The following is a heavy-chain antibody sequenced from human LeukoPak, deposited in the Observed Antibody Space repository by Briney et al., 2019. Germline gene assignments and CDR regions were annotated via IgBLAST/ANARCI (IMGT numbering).Heavy chain of an antibody. V-gene: IGHV1-3*01. J-gene: IGHJ4*02. CDR3: ARLYYYDSSGYYKRHYYFDY. Sequence: ASVTVSCKASGYTFTSYAMHWVRQAPGQRLEWMGWINAGNGNTKYSQKFQGRVTITRDTSASTAYMELSSLRSEDTAVYYCARLYYYDSSGYYKRHYYFDYWGQGTLVTVSS. D-gene: IGHD3-22*01. CDR2: INAGNGNT. CDR1: GYTFTSYA.